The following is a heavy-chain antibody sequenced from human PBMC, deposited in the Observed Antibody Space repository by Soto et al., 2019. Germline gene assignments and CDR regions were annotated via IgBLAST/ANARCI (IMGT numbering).Heavy chain of an antibody. CDR2: VSGYTGNT. Sequence: QVQLVQSETEVKKPGASVKVSCKASGYIFTNYDITWVRQAPGQGLEWMGWVSGYTGNTKYAQKFQDRVTMTTDTSTSTVYMEPRSLRSDDTAVYYCARFGSAPYYYYGVDVWGQGTTVFVSS. CDR3: ARFGSAPYYYYGVDV. CDR1: GYIFTNYD. V-gene: IGHV1-18*01. D-gene: IGHD3-10*01. J-gene: IGHJ6*02.